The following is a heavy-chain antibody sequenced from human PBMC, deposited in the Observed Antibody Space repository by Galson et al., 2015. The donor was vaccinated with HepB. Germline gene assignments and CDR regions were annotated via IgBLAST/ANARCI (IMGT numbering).Heavy chain of an antibody. CDR1: RFTFSSYA. V-gene: IGHV3-30-3*01. Sequence: SLRLSCAASRFTFSSYAMHWVRQAPGRGLEWVTIISYDGSNRNYADSVRGRFTISRDNSKNTLYLQMDSLRPEDTAVYYCARDPSSLGQPDHYGSGSRLEYWGQGTLVTVSS. J-gene: IGHJ4*02. CDR3: ARDPSSLGQPDHYGSGSRLEY. D-gene: IGHD3-10*01. CDR2: ISYDGSNR.